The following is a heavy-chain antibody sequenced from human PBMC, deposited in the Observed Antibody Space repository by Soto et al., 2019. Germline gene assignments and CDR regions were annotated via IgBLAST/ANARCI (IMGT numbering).Heavy chain of an antibody. CDR3: ATAHAGADTFISYYYYGRDV. J-gene: IGHJ6*02. CDR2: IYYSGST. CDR1: GGSISSGAYY. D-gene: IGHD6-13*01. V-gene: IGHV4-30-4*01. Sequence: SETLSLTCTVSGGSISSGAYYWSWIRQPPGKGLEWIGYIYYSGSTYYNPSLKSRVTISVDTSKHKFSLKPSSVTAADTAVSYSATAHAGADTFISYYYYGRDVWGQVSTVTLS.